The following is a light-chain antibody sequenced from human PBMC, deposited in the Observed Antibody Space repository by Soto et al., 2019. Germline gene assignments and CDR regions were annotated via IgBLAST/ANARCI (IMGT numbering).Light chain of an antibody. CDR3: QQYKDWPPLT. CDR2: GAS. CDR1: QNINSN. Sequence: EILMTQSPLTLSVSPGEGATLSCRASQNINSNLAWYQQRPGQAPRVLLYGASSRASGIPDRFSGSGSGTDFTLTINRLEPDDFAVYYCQQYKDWPPLTFGGGTRVESK. J-gene: IGKJ4*01. V-gene: IGKV3D-15*01.